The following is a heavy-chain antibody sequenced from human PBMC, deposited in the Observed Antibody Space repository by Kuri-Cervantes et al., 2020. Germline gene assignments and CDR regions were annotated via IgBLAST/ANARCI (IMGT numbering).Heavy chain of an antibody. CDR3: ARDSGAVGGDLDY. CDR1: GFTFSNAW. J-gene: IGHJ4*02. Sequence: GESLKISCATSGFTFSNAWMSWVRQAPGERLEWVSCISGGGTTTYYADAVKGRFTVSRDNSKNTLFLQMNSLRPEDTAVYYCARDSGAVGGDLDYWGQGTLVTVSS. CDR2: ISGGGTTT. V-gene: IGHV3-23*01. D-gene: IGHD6-19*01.